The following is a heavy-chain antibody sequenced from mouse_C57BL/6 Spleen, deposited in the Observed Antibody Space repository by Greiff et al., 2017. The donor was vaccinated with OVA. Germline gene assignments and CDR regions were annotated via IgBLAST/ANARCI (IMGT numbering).Heavy chain of an antibody. D-gene: IGHD4-1*01. CDR3: ARGTGFDY. CDR2: IYPRDGST. Sequence: VHLVESGPELVKPGASVKLSCKASGYTFTSYDINWVKQRPGQGLEWIGWIYPRDGSTKYNEKFKGKATLTVDTSSSTAYMELHSLTSEDSAVYFCARGTGFDYWGQGTTLTVSS. J-gene: IGHJ2*01. CDR1: GYTFTSYD. V-gene: IGHV1-85*01.